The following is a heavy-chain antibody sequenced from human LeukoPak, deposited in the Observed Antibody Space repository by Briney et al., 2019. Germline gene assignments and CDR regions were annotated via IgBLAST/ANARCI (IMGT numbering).Heavy chain of an antibody. D-gene: IGHD2-2*01. CDR1: GGSISTYF. Sequence: SETLSLTCTVSGGSISTYFWTWIRQPPGKGLEWIGYISYSGNTDYKPSLKSRVTISIDTSKSQFSLKLNSVTAADTAVYYCARGNHGGLHQYYYMDVWGRGTPVIVSS. CDR2: ISYSGNT. J-gene: IGHJ6*03. CDR3: ARGNHGGLHQYYYMDV. V-gene: IGHV4-59*01.